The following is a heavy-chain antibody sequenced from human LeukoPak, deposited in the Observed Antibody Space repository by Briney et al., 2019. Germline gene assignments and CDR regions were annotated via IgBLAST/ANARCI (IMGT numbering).Heavy chain of an antibody. J-gene: IGHJ4*02. V-gene: IGHV3-11*05. CDR3: ARELPNCGGDCPVDY. CDR2: ISSKGCYK. Sequence: GGSLRLSCAASAFTFSNYYMSWIRQAPGKGLEWVSYISSKGCYKNYADSVRGLFTIPRDKAKNSLYLQMNSLRPEDTAVYYCARELPNCGGDCPVDYWGQGTLVTVSS. CDR1: AFTFSNYY. D-gene: IGHD2-21*02.